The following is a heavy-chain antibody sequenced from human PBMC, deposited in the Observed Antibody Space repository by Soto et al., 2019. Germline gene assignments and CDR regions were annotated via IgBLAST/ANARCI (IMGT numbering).Heavy chain of an antibody. CDR3: AREYCSGGSCYRGLNWFDP. CDR2: IYSGGST. D-gene: IGHD2-15*01. CDR1: GFTVSSNY. Sequence: GGSLRLSCAASGFTVSSNYMSWVRQAPGKGLEWVSVIYSGGSTYYADSVKGRFTISRDNSKNTLYLQMNSLRAEDTAVYYCAREYCSGGSCYRGLNWFDPWGQGTLVTVSS. J-gene: IGHJ5*02. V-gene: IGHV3-66*01.